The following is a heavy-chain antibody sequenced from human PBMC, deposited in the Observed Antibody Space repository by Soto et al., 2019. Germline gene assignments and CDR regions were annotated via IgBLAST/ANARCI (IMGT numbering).Heavy chain of an antibody. V-gene: IGHV4-30-4*01. CDR2: IYYSGST. J-gene: IGHJ4*02. CDR3: ARESPYSSSSVSDY. D-gene: IGHD6-6*01. CDR1: GGSVTSDEDY. Sequence: PSETLSLTCTVSGGSVTSDEDYWTWIRQSPGKGLEWIGYIYYSGSTYYNPSLKSRVTISVDTSKNQFSLKLSSVTAADTAVYYCARESPYSSSSVSDYWGQGTLVTVSS.